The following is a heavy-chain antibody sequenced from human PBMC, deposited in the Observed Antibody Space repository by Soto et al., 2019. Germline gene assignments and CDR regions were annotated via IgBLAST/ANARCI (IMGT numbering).Heavy chain of an antibody. Sequence: QVQLQQWGAGLLKPSETLSLTCAVYGGSFSGYYWSWIRQPPGKGLEWIGEIKHRGSNNYNPSLKSRVTISVDTSKNQFSLKLSSVTAADTAVYYCARGDILTGYSHWGQGTLVTVSS. J-gene: IGHJ4*02. CDR2: IKHRGSN. D-gene: IGHD3-9*01. CDR3: ARGDILTGYSH. V-gene: IGHV4-34*01. CDR1: GGSFSGYY.